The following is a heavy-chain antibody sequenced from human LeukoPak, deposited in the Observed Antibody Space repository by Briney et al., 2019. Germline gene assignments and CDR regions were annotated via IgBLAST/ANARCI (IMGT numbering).Heavy chain of an antibody. CDR1: GFTFSSYA. CDR2: INTSGGST. Sequence: GGTLRLSCAASGFTFSSYAMSWVRQAPGKGLEWVSGINTSGGSTAYADSVKGRFTISRDNPRNTLYMQMNSLRAEDTALYYCAIMHPYYDGNGYWVQWGQGTLVTVSS. D-gene: IGHD3-22*01. J-gene: IGHJ4*02. CDR3: AIMHPYYDGNGYWVQ. V-gene: IGHV3-23*01.